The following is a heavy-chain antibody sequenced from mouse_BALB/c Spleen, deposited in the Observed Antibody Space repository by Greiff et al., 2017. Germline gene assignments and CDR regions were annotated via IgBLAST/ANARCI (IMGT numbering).Heavy chain of an antibody. CDR2: ISSGGSYT. D-gene: IGHD2-10*02. CDR1: GFTFSSYA. Sequence: VQLQQSGGGLVKPGGSLKLSCAASGFTFSSYAMSWVRQTPEKRLEWVATISSGGSYTYYPDSVKGRFTISRDNAKNTLYLQMSSLRSEDTAMYYCARAYDHYAMDYWGQGTSVTVSS. V-gene: IGHV5-9-3*01. J-gene: IGHJ4*01. CDR3: ARAYDHYAMDY.